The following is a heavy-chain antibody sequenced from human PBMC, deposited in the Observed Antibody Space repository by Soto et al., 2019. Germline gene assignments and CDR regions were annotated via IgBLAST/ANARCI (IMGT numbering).Heavy chain of an antibody. D-gene: IGHD2-2*01. J-gene: IGHJ3*02. CDR1: GGSISSGGYY. CDR2: IYYSGST. CDR3: ARDRCSSTSCYVGHDAFDI. Sequence: QVQLQESGPGLVKPSLTLSLTCTVSGGSISSGGYYWSWIRQHPGKGLEWIGYIYYSGSTYYNPSLKSRVTISVDTSKNQFSLKLSSVTAADTAVYYCARDRCSSTSCYVGHDAFDIWGQGTMVTVSS. V-gene: IGHV4-31*03.